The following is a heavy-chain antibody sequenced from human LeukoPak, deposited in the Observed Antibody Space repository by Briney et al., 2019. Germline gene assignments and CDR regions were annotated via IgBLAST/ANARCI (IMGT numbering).Heavy chain of an antibody. CDR2: INPNSGGT. D-gene: IGHD2-2*01. V-gene: IGHV1-2*02. Sequence: GSSVKVSCKASGYTFTGYYMHWVRQAPGQGLEWVGWINPNSGGTNYAQKFQGRVTMTRDTSISTAYMELSRLRSDDTAVYYCARGDLVVVPAAIVDPLGEGTLVTVSS. CDR1: GYTFTGYY. J-gene: IGHJ5*02. CDR3: ARGDLVVVPAAIVDP.